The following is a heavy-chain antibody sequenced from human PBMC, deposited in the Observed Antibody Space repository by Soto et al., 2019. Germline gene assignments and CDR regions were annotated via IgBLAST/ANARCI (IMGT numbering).Heavy chain of an antibody. D-gene: IGHD6-19*01. CDR1: GGSFSGYY. CDR3: VRRIGTGSSGWYSGS. CDR2: INHSGST. V-gene: IGHV4-34*01. J-gene: IGHJ5*02. Sequence: QVQLQQWGAGLLKPSETLSLTCAVYGGSFSGYYWSWIRQPPGKGLEWVGEINHSGSTNYNPSLKSRVAILVDTSKHQFSLKLSSVTAADSAVYYCVRRIGTGSSGWYSGSWGQGTVVTVSS.